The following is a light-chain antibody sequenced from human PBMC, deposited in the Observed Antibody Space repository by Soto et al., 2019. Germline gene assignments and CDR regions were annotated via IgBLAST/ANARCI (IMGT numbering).Light chain of an antibody. CDR3: ASWDARLGAWV. CDR2: SDS. Sequence: QSAVTQPPSASGTPGQRVTISCSGSSSNIATYYVDWYQHLPGTAPKLLIYSDSQRPSGVPDRFSASKSGASASLAIRGLRSEDEGDYYCASWDARLGAWVFGGGTKLTVL. V-gene: IGLV1-47*02. J-gene: IGLJ3*02. CDR1: SSNIATYY.